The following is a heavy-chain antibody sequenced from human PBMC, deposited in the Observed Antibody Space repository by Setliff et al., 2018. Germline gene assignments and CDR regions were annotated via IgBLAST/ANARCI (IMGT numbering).Heavy chain of an antibody. Sequence: GGSLRLSCAASGFTFSTYDMSWVRQAPGKGLEWVSAISASGDTTYYADSVRGRFTISRDNSKSTLYLQMNSLRAEDTAVYYCTTSISEDYDYGENEGVYYYYYYMDVWGKGTTVTVSS. D-gene: IGHD4-17*01. CDR2: ISASGDTT. CDR3: TTSISEDYDYGENEGVYYYYYYMDV. J-gene: IGHJ6*03. V-gene: IGHV3-23*01. CDR1: GFTFSTYD.